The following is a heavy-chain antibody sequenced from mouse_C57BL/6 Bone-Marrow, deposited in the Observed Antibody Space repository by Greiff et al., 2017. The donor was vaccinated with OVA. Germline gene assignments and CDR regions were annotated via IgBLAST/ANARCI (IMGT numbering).Heavy chain of an antibody. Sequence: VQLQESGPELVKPGASVKISCKASGYTFTDYYINWVKQRPGQGLEWIGWIFPGSGSTYYNEKFKGKATLTVDQSSSTAYMLLSSLTSEDSAVYFCARDAVVATKDAMDYWGQGTSVTVSS. CDR3: ARDAVVATKDAMDY. CDR1: GYTFTDYY. CDR2: IFPGSGST. J-gene: IGHJ4*01. D-gene: IGHD1-1*01. V-gene: IGHV1-75*01.